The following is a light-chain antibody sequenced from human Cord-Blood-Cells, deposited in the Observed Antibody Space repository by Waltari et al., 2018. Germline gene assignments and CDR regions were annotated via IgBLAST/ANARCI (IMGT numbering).Light chain of an antibody. J-gene: IGLJ3*02. CDR3: CSYAGSSTWV. Sequence: QSALTQPASVPAAPGQSFTITCTGTSSAVGSYYLVPCYQQHPGKAPKLMIYQGSKRPSGVSNRFSGSKSGNTASLTISGLQAEDEADYYCCSYAGSSTWVFGGGTKLTVL. CDR1: SSAVGSYYL. CDR2: QGS. V-gene: IGLV2-23*01.